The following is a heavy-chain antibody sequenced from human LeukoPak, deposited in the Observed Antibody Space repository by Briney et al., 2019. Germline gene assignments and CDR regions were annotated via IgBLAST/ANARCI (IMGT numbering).Heavy chain of an antibody. CDR2: ISSSGSTI. D-gene: IGHD4-17*01. Sequence: GGSLRLSCAASGFTFSNAWMSWVHQAPGRGLEWVSYISSSGSTIYYADSVKGRFTISRDNAKNSLYLQMNSLRAEDTAVYYCARDHVGRVTTSDYWGQGTLVTVSS. J-gene: IGHJ4*02. CDR1: GFTFSNAW. V-gene: IGHV3-11*04. CDR3: ARDHVGRVTTSDY.